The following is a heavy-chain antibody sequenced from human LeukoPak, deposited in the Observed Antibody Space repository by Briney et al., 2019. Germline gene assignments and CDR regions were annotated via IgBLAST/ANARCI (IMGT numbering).Heavy chain of an antibody. V-gene: IGHV3-53*01. J-gene: IGHJ4*02. Sequence: GGSLRLSCAASGFTFSSYAMSWVRQPPGKGLEWVAVIYSGGQTYYADSAKGRFTISRDNSKNTLYLQMNSLRAEDTAMYYCTRSYYYDSSGYRNDYWGQGTLVTVSS. D-gene: IGHD3-22*01. CDR2: IYSGGQT. CDR3: TRSYYYDSSGYRNDY. CDR1: GFTFSSYA.